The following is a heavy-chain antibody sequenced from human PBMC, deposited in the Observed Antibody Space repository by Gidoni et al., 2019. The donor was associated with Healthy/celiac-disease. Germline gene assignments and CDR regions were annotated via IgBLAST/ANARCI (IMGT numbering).Heavy chain of an antibody. Sequence: VQLVESGGGVVQPGRSLRLSCAASGFTFCRYAMHWVRQAPGKGLEWVAVISYDGSNKYYADSVKGRFTISRDNSKNTLYLQMNSLRAEDTAVYYCARDNAHRFWSALGWFDPWGQGTLVTVSS. CDR1: GFTFCRYA. CDR2: ISYDGSNK. D-gene: IGHD3-3*01. CDR3: ARDNAHRFWSALGWFDP. V-gene: IGHV3-30-3*01. J-gene: IGHJ5*02.